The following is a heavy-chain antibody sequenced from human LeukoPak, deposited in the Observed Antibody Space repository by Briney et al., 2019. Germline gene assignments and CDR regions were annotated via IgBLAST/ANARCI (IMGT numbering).Heavy chain of an antibody. Sequence: SGGSLRLSCAASGFTFDDYGMSWVRQAPGKGLVWVSRINSDGSSTSYADSVKGRFTISRDNANNSLYLQMNSLRAEDTAVYYCARDWYSNTYTFDYWGQGTLVTVSS. CDR3: ARDWYSNTYTFDY. J-gene: IGHJ4*02. V-gene: IGHV3-74*01. CDR1: GFTFDDYG. D-gene: IGHD1-26*01. CDR2: INSDGSST.